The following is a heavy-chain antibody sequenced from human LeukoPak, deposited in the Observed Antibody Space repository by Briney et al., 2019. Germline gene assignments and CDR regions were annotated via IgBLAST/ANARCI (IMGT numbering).Heavy chain of an antibody. CDR3: ARDLRACSSTSCYMGYYYGMDV. J-gene: IGHJ6*02. CDR1: GGSISSGGYS. D-gene: IGHD2-2*02. CDR2: IYHSGST. Sequence: PSETLSLTCAVSGGSISSGGYSWSWIRQPPGKGLEWIGYIYHSGSTYYNPSLKSRVTISVDRSKNQFSLKLSSVTAADTAVYYCARDLRACSSTSCYMGYYYGMDVWGQGTTVTVSS. V-gene: IGHV4-30-2*01.